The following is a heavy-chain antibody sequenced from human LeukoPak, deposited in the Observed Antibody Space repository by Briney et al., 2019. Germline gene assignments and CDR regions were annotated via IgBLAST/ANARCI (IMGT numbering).Heavy chain of an antibody. CDR3: TTQLLWFGESLGY. CDR2: IKSKTDGGTT. D-gene: IGHD3-10*01. V-gene: IGHV3-15*01. CDR1: GFTFSNAW. Sequence: GGSLRLSCAASGFTFSNAWMSWVRQAPGKGLEWVGRIKSKTDGGTTDYAAPAKGRFTISRDDSKNTLYLQMNSLKTEDTAVYYCTTQLLWFGESLGYWGQGTLVTVSS. J-gene: IGHJ4*02.